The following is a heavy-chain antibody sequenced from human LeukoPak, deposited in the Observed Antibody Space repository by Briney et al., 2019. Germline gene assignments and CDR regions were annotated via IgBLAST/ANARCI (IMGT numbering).Heavy chain of an antibody. Sequence: SVKVSCKASGGTFSSYAISWVRQAPGQGLEWMGGIIPIFGTANYAQKFQGRVTITADESTSTAYMELSNLRSEDTAVYYCARDVRNGIAVAELDYWGQGTLVTVSS. J-gene: IGHJ4*02. V-gene: IGHV1-69*13. D-gene: IGHD6-19*01. CDR3: ARDVRNGIAVAELDY. CDR2: IIPIFGTA. CDR1: GGTFSSYA.